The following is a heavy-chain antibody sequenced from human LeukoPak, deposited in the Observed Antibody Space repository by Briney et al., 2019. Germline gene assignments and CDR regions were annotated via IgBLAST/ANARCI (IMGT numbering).Heavy chain of an antibody. V-gene: IGHV3-53*01. CDR3: AKGGKWDVTPFDY. CDR2: IYSGGAI. D-gene: IGHD1-26*01. CDR1: GFAVGSNY. Sequence: GGSLRLSCVASGFAVGSNYMSWVRQAPGKGLEWVSLIYSGGAIRYADSVKGRFTISRDSSKNTLFLQMNDLTVEDTAVYYCAKGGKWDVTPFDYWGQGTLVTVSS. J-gene: IGHJ4*02.